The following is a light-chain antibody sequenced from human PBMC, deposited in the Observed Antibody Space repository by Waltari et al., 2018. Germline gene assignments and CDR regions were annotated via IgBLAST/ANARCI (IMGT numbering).Light chain of an antibody. CDR3: CYYGGSHTFCI. CDR1: SSDIGGYKY. Sequence: QAALTQPRSVSGSPGQSVTISCNGSSSDIGGYKYVSWYQHHPGTAPKLIIAEVTKRPSGVSGRFSGPKSGNTASLTISALRSEEETDYYCCYYGGSHTFCIVGAGT. CDR2: EVT. V-gene: IGLV2-11*01. J-gene: IGLJ1*01.